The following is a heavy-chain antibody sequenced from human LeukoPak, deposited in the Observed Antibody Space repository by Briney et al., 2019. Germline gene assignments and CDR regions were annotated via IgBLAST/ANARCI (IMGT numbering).Heavy chain of an antibody. Sequence: ASVKVSCKASGYTFTGYYMHWVRQAPGQGLEWMGWINPNSGGTNYAQKFQGRVTMTRDTSISTAYMELSRLRSDDTAVYYCARGAVTYYDSSGYYFYFDYWSQGTLVTVSS. CDR1: GYTFTGYY. V-gene: IGHV1-2*02. D-gene: IGHD3-22*01. CDR3: ARGAVTYYDSSGYYFYFDY. J-gene: IGHJ4*02. CDR2: INPNSGGT.